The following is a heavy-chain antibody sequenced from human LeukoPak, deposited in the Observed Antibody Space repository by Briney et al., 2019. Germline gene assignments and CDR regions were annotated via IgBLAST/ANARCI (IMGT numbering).Heavy chain of an antibody. CDR1: GFTFDEYA. J-gene: IGHJ4*02. D-gene: IGHD6-19*01. V-gene: IGHV3-43*02. CDR3: ARESERSGWYDY. CDR2: ISGDGGST. Sequence: GGSLRLSCAASGFTFDEYAMHWVRQAPGKGLEWVSLISGDGGSTFYADSVKGRFTISRDNSKNSLYLQMSSLRSEDTALYYCARESERSGWYDYWGQGTLVTVSS.